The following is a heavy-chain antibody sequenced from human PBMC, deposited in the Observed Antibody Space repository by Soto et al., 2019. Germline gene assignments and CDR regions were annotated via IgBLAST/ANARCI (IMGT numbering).Heavy chain of an antibody. V-gene: IGHV4-31*03. CDR1: GDSISSGTYY. CDR3: ARVTSNSSGGWFDP. Sequence: ASESLSLTCTVSGDSISSGTYYWSWVRQHPGKGLEWIGYIFYSGSTYSNPSLQSRVTISVDTSNNQFSLNLNSVTAADTAVYYCARVTSNSSGGWFDPWGQGTLVTVS. J-gene: IGHJ5*02. D-gene: IGHD6-6*01. CDR2: IFYSGST.